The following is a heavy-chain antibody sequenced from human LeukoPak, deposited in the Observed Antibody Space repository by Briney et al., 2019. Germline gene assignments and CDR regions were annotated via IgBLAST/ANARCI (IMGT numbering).Heavy chain of an antibody. CDR1: GGSISSSSYY. CDR3: ARVGIAARPIDY. V-gene: IGHV4-39*01. J-gene: IGHJ4*02. Sequence: SETLSLTCTVSGGSISSSSYYWGWIRQPPGKGLEWVASIYYSGSTYYNPSLKSRVTISVDTSKNQFSLKLSSVTAADTAVYYCARVGIAARPIDYWGQGTLVTVSS. D-gene: IGHD6-6*01. CDR2: IYYSGST.